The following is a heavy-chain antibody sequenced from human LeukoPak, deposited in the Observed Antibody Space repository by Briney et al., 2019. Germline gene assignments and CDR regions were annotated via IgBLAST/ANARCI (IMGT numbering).Heavy chain of an antibody. CDR2: IYYSGST. CDR1: GGSISSSGYS. D-gene: IGHD5-18*01. J-gene: IGHJ3*02. CDR3: ARGPAMASGAFDI. Sequence: SETLSLTCAVSGGSISSSGYSWTWLRQPPGKGLEWIGSIYYSGSTYYNPSLKSRVTISVDTSKNQFSLKLSSVTAADTAVYYCARGPAMASGAFDIWGQGTMVTVSS. V-gene: IGHV4-39*07.